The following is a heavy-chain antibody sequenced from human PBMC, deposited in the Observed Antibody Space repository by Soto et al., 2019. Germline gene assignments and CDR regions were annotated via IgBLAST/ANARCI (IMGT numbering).Heavy chain of an antibody. CDR3: FKGYYDRRAELAY. CDR1: GFISSSCA. J-gene: IGHJ1*01. V-gene: IGHV3-23*01. Sequence: PGGSLRLSNAASGFISSSCAMSWVRQAPEKGLEWVSGIGGSGDDTEYTDSVKGRFTISRDNSKNTLYLQMNSLRAEDTALYYCFKGYYDRRAELAYWGQGSFVIVSA. CDR2: IGGSGDDT. D-gene: IGHD3-10*02.